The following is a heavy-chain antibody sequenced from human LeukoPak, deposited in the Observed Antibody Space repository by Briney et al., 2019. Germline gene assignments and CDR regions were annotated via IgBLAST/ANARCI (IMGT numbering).Heavy chain of an antibody. V-gene: IGHV4-59*11. Sequence: SETLSLTCTVSAGSISSQYWSWLRQPPGKGLEWIGYIYSDGSTNYNPSLKSRVTISVETSKNQFSLKLRSVTAGDTAVYYCARNWQYCGSGACYGVFDYWGQGTLVTVSS. D-gene: IGHD2-15*01. J-gene: IGHJ4*02. CDR1: AGSISSQY. CDR3: ARNWQYCGSGACYGVFDY. CDR2: IYSDGST.